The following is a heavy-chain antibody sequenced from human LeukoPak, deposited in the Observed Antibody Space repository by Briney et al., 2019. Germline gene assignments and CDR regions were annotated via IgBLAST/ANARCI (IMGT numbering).Heavy chain of an antibody. CDR3: ARARWYDNWFDP. J-gene: IGHJ5*02. V-gene: IGHV4-34*01. CDR1: GGSFSSYY. Sequence: SETLSLTCAFYGGSFSSYYWTWIRQPPGKGLEWIGEINRSGSTKYNPSLKSRVTTSVDTSKNQFSLKLTSVTAAGTAVYYCARARWYDNWFDPWGQGTLVTVSS. D-gene: IGHD4-23*01. CDR2: INRSGST.